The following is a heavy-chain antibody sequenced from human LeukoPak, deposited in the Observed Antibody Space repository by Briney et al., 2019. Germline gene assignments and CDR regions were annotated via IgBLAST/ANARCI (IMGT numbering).Heavy chain of an antibody. CDR2: INPTTGGT. V-gene: IGHV1-2*02. Sequence: GASVKVSCKASAYTFTTYYMHFVRQALGQGLEWMGWINPTTGGTNYAQMFQGRVTMTRDTSISTAYMELSRLTSDDTALYYCARGGRTTSCCDDAFDIWGQGTMVSVSS. J-gene: IGHJ3*02. D-gene: IGHD2-2*01. CDR1: AYTFTTYY. CDR3: ARGGRTTSCCDDAFDI.